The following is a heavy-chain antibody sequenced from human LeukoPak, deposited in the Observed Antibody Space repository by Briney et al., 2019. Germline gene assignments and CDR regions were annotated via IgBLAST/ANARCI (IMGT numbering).Heavy chain of an antibody. J-gene: IGHJ6*03. CDR2: INPNSGGT. Sequence: ASVKVSCKASGYTFTGYYMHWVRQAPGQGLEWMGRINPNSGGTNYAQKFQGRVTMTRYTSISTAYMGLSRLRSDDTAVYYCARDTPLLFDYYYYYYMDVWGKGTTVTVSS. CDR3: ARDTPLLFDYYYYYYMDV. D-gene: IGHD3-9*01. V-gene: IGHV1-2*06. CDR1: GYTFTGYY.